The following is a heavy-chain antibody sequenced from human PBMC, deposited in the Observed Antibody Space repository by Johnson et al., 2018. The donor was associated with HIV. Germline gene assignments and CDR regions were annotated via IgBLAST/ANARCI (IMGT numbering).Heavy chain of an antibody. J-gene: IGHJ3*02. D-gene: IGHD3-16*01. CDR2: ISYDGSNQ. CDR1: GFTFSSYA. CDR3: AKDFGLDWGNGFDI. Sequence: QVQLVESGGGLVRPGGSLRVSCAASGFTFSSYAMLWVRQAPGKGLEWVAVISYDGSNQFYADSVKGPLTISRDNSKNTLYLEMNSLRAEDTAVYYCAKDFGLDWGNGFDIWGQGTMVTVSS. V-gene: IGHV3-30*04.